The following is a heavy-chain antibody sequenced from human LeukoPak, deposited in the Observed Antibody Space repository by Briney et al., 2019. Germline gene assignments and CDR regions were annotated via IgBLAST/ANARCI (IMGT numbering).Heavy chain of an antibody. V-gene: IGHV3-48*02. Sequence: PGGSLRLSCAASGFTFSSYNMNWVRQAPGKGLEWVAYISSSSSTVYYADSVKGRFTISRDNAKKSLYLQRNSLRDEDTAVYYCARDLGYWGQGTLVTVSS. CDR1: GFTFSSYN. CDR2: ISSSSSTV. J-gene: IGHJ4*02. CDR3: ARDLGY. D-gene: IGHD1-26*01.